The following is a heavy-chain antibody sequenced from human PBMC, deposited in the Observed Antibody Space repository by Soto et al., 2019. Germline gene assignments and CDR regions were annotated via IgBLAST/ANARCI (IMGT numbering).Heavy chain of an antibody. J-gene: IGHJ6*02. D-gene: IGHD2-21*02. CDR2: ISYDGSNK. CDR3: ARAGRHIVVVTATPGGMDV. CDR1: VFTFISYA. V-gene: IGHV3-30-3*01. Sequence: GGSLRLSCAASVFTFISYAMHWVRQAPGKGLEWVAVISYDGSNKYYADSVKGRFTISRDNSKNTLYLQMNSLRAEDTAVYYCARAGRHIVVVTATPGGMDVWGQGTTVTVSS.